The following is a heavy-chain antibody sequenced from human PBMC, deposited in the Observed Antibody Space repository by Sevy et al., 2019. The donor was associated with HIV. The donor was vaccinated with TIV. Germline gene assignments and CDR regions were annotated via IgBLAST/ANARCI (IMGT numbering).Heavy chain of an antibody. CDR1: GDSVSSNSAA. J-gene: IGHJ6*03. D-gene: IGHD6-6*01. Sequence: SQTLSLTCAISGDSVSSNSAAWNWIRQSPSRGLEWLGRTFYRSKWYSDYAVSVKSRITINADTSKNQFSLQLNSVTPEDTAVYFCARDMNSSSGPYYYYYMDVWGKGTTVTFSS. CDR2: TFYRSKWYS. V-gene: IGHV6-1*01. CDR3: ARDMNSSSGPYYYYYMDV.